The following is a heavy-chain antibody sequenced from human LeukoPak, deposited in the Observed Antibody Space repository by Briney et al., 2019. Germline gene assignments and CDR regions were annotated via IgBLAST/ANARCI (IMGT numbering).Heavy chain of an antibody. CDR3: TRANSATIPGVDP. CDR2: IRYDGSNK. J-gene: IGHJ5*02. Sequence: PEGSLRLSCAASGFTFSAYGMHWVRQAPGKGLEWVAFIRYDGSNKYYADSLKGRFTISRDNSKNTLYLQMNSLTAEDTAVYYCTRANSATIPGVDPWGQGTLVTVSS. D-gene: IGHD1-26*01. CDR1: GFTFSAYG. V-gene: IGHV3-30*02.